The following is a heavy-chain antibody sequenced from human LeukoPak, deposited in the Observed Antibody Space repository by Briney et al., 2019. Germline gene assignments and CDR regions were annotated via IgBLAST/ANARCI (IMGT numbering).Heavy chain of an antibody. Sequence: PGGSLRLSCAASGFTFSSYSMNRVRQAPGKGLEWVSYISSSSSTIYYADSVKGRFTISRDNAKNSLYLQMNSLRAEDTAVYYCAKDLKWLRYGMDVWGQGTTVTVSS. D-gene: IGHD5-12*01. CDR1: GFTFSSYS. CDR2: ISSSSSTI. J-gene: IGHJ6*02. CDR3: AKDLKWLRYGMDV. V-gene: IGHV3-48*01.